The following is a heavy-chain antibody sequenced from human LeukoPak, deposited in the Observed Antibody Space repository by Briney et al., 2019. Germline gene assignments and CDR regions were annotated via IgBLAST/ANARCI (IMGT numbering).Heavy chain of an antibody. D-gene: IGHD3-9*01. CDR3: ARGTPKYFDWLSNWFDP. Sequence: SETLSLTCAVYSGSFSGYYWRWIRQPPGKGLEWIGEINHSGSTNYNPSLKSRVTISVDTSKNQFSLKLSSVTAADTAVYYCARGTPKYFDWLSNWFDPWGQGTLVTVSS. CDR1: SGSFSGYY. J-gene: IGHJ5*02. V-gene: IGHV4-34*01. CDR2: INHSGST.